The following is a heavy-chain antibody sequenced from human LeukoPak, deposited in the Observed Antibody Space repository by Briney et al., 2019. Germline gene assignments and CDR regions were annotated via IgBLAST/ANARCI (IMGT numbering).Heavy chain of an antibody. V-gene: IGHV1-8*02. D-gene: IGHD3-3*01. J-gene: IGHJ6*02. CDR1: GYTFTSYY. Sequence: ASVKVSCKASGYTFTSYYMHWVRQATGQGLEWMGWMNPNSGNTGYAQKFQGRVTMTRNTSISTAYMELSSLRSEDTAVYYCARGSLRFLRGNYYYGMDVWGQGTTVTVSS. CDR2: MNPNSGNT. CDR3: ARGSLRFLRGNYYYGMDV.